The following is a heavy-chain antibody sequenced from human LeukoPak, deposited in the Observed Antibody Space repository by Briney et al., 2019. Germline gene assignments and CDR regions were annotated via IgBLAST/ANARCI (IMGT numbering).Heavy chain of an antibody. D-gene: IGHD6-13*01. V-gene: IGHV4-59*01. J-gene: IGHJ6*03. CDR1: GGPISSYY. CDR2: IYYSGRT. Sequence: PSETLSLTCTVSGGPISSYYWSWIRKPPGKGLEWIGYIYYSGRTNYNPSLKSRVTISVDTSKNQFSLKLSSVTAADTAVYYCARDSSSWAGHYYYMDVWGKGTTVTVSS. CDR3: ARDSSSWAGHYYYMDV.